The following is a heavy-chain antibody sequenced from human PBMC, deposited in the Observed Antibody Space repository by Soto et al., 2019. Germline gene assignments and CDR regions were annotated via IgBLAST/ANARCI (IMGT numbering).Heavy chain of an antibody. D-gene: IGHD3-3*01. J-gene: IGHJ4*02. CDR3: AKDLSEGLILYYFDY. Sequence: PGGSLRLSCAASGFTFDDYAMHWVRQAPGKGLEWVSGISWNSGSIGYADSVKGRFTISRDNAKNSLYLQMNSLRAEDTALYYCAKDLSEGLILYYFDYWGQGTLVTVSS. CDR1: GFTFDDYA. V-gene: IGHV3-9*01. CDR2: ISWNSGSI.